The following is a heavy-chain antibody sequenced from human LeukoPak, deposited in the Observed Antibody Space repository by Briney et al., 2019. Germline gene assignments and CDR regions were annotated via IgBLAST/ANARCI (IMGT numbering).Heavy chain of an antibody. CDR2: IYYSGST. Sequence: SETLSLTCTVSGGSISSGDYYWSWIRQPPGKGLEWIGYIYYSGSTYYNPSLKSRVTISVDTSKNQFSLELSSVTAADTAVYYCARGYQLLHNGMDVWGKGTTVTVSS. D-gene: IGHD2-2*01. J-gene: IGHJ6*04. CDR1: GGSISSGDYY. CDR3: ARGYQLLHNGMDV. V-gene: IGHV4-30-4*01.